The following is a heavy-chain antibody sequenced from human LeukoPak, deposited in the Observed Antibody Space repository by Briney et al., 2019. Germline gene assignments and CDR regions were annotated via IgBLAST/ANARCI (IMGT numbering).Heavy chain of an antibody. CDR3: ARDLTVPPYNWFDP. CDR2: IQTAGST. CDR1: GASISSGNYY. Sequence: PSQTLSLTCTVSGASISSGNYYWSWIRQPAGRGLEWIGRIQTAGSTIYNPSLKSRVTMSLDKSKNQFSLNLGSVTAADTAIYYCARDLTVPPYNWFDPWGQGTLVTVSS. D-gene: IGHD4-17*01. V-gene: IGHV4-61*02. J-gene: IGHJ5*02.